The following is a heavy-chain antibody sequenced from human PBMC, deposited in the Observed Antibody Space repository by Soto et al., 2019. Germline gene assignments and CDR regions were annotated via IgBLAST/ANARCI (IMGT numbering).Heavy chain of an antibody. CDR3: ARGSQTGNFDY. CDR1: GFTFSSYA. CDR2: ISYDGSNK. J-gene: IGHJ4*02. D-gene: IGHD7-27*01. V-gene: IGHV3-30-3*01. Sequence: LSCAASGFTFSSYAMHWVRQAPGKGLEWVAVISYDGSNKYYADSVEGRFTISRDNSKNTLYLQMNSLRAEDTAVYYCARGSQTGNFDYWGQGTLVTVSS.